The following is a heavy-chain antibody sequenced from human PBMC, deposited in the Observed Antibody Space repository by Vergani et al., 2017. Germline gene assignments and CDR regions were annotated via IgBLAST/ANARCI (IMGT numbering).Heavy chain of an antibody. Sequence: QVQLVQSGAEVKKPGASVKVSCKASGYTVTTYAVHWVRQAPGQRLEWMGWINAGNGNTKYSQKFQGRVTITRDTSASTAYMELSSLRSEDTAVYYCARASMIAADYWGQGTLVTVSS. V-gene: IGHV1-3*01. CDR3: ARASMIAADY. D-gene: IGHD3-22*01. J-gene: IGHJ4*02. CDR2: INAGNGNT. CDR1: GYTVTTYA.